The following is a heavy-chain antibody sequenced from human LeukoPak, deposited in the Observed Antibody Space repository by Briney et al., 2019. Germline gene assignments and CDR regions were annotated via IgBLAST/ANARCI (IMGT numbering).Heavy chain of an antibody. CDR1: GFTFSSYW. CDR3: ARVRVGAFDY. Sequence: GGSLRLSCAVSGFTFSSYWMSWVRQAPGKGLEWVANIKQDGSEKYYVDSVKGRFTISRDNAKNSLYLQMNSLRAEDTAVYYCARVRVGAFDYWGQGTLVTVSS. CDR2: IKQDGSEK. V-gene: IGHV3-7*01. J-gene: IGHJ4*02. D-gene: IGHD1-26*01.